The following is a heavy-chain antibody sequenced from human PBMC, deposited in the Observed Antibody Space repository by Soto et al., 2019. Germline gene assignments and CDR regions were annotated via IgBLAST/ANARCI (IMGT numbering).Heavy chain of an antibody. CDR1: GFTFSSYD. Sequence: EVQLVESGGGLVQPGGSLRLSCAASGFTFSSYDMHWVRQATGKGLEWVSAIGTAGDTYYPGSVKGRFTISRENAKNTLYLQMNSLRAGDTAVYSCTSGCYDSDAFDIWGQGTMVTVSS. J-gene: IGHJ3*02. CDR3: TSGCYDSDAFDI. V-gene: IGHV3-13*01. D-gene: IGHD3-22*01. CDR2: IGTAGDT.